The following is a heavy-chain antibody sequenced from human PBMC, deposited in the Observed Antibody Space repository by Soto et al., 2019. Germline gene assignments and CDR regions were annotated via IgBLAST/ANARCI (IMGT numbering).Heavy chain of an antibody. CDR1: GYTFTSYG. Sequence: ASVKVSCKASGYTFTSYGISWVRQAPGQGLEWMGWISGYNGNTKYAQKLQGRVTMTTDTSTSTAYMELRSLRSDDTAVYYCARDLDIVVVPAAISNYYYGMDVWGQGTTVTVSS. V-gene: IGHV1-18*04. CDR3: ARDLDIVVVPAAISNYYYGMDV. CDR2: ISGYNGNT. D-gene: IGHD2-2*02. J-gene: IGHJ6*02.